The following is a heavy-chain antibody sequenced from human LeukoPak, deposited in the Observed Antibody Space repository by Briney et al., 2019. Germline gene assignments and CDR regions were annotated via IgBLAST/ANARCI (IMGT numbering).Heavy chain of an antibody. J-gene: IGHJ4*02. CDR2: ISGSGGRT. V-gene: IGHV3-23*01. D-gene: IGHD3-3*01. CDR1: GFTFSSYA. Sequence: AGGFLRLSCAASGFTFSSYAMSWVRQAPGKGLEWVSAISGSGGRTYYADSVKGRFTISRDNSKNTLYLQMNSLRAEDTAVYYCAKDRDYDFWSGYSESGRFDYWGQGTLVTVSS. CDR3: AKDRDYDFWSGYSESGRFDY.